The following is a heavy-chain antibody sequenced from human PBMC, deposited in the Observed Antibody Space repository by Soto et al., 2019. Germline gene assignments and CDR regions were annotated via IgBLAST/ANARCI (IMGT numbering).Heavy chain of an antibody. CDR3: ARDRIAVAGWDFDY. Sequence: QVQLVESGGGVVQPGRSLRLSCAASGFTFSSYGMLWVRQAPGKGLEWVALIWYDGSNKYYADSVKGRLTISRDNSKNTLYLQMNSLRAEDTAVYYCARDRIAVAGWDFDYWGQGTLVTVSS. CDR1: GFTFSSYG. V-gene: IGHV3-33*01. D-gene: IGHD6-19*01. J-gene: IGHJ4*02. CDR2: IWYDGSNK.